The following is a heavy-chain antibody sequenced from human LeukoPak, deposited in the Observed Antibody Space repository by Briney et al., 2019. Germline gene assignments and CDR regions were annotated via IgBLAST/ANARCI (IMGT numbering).Heavy chain of an antibody. J-gene: IGHJ5*02. CDR1: GGSISSSSYY. V-gene: IGHV4-39*07. CDR3: ARAERDYGDYSWFDP. CDR2: IYYSGTT. Sequence: SETLSLTCTVSGGSISSSSYYWGWIRQPPGKGLEWIGSIYYSGTTYYNPPLMSRVTISLDTSKNEFSLKLSSVTAADTAVYYCARAERDYGDYSWFDPWGQGTLVTVSS. D-gene: IGHD4-17*01.